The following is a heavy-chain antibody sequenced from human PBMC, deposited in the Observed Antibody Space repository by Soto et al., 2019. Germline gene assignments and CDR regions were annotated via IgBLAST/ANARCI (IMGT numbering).Heavy chain of an antibody. J-gene: IGHJ4*02. CDR3: ANGDYVFDY. V-gene: IGHV4-31*02. CDR2: IYNSGNT. Sequence: WTWIRQHPGKGLEWIGYIYNSGNTYYNPSLKSRVTISVDTSKNQFSLKLRSVTAADTAVYYCANGDYVFDYSGQGTLVTVSS. D-gene: IGHD4-17*01.